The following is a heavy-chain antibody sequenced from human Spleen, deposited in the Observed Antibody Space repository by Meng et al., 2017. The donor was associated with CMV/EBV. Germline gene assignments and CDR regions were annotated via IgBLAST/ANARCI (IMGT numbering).Heavy chain of an antibody. CDR2: MNPNSGNT. CDR3: ARDRSPNYYGSGSYYVGWFDP. CDR1: GYTFTSYD. D-gene: IGHD3-10*01. J-gene: IGHJ5*02. Sequence: ASVKVSCKASGYTFTSYDINWVRQATGQGLEWMGWMNPNSGNTGYAQKFQGRVTMTRNTSISTAYMELSSLRSEDTAVYYCARDRSPNYYGSGSYYVGWFDPWGQGTLVTVSS. V-gene: IGHV1-8*02.